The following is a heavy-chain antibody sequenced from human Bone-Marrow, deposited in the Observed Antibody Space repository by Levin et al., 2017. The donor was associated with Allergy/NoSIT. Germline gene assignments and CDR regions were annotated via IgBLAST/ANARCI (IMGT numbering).Heavy chain of an antibody. V-gene: IGHV3-21*01. J-gene: IGHJ3*02. CDR3: ARGCGANCFGSPDAFDI. CDR1: GFTFSAYS. Sequence: GGSLRLSCAASGFTFSAYSMNWVRQAPGKGLEWLSSISSYSNFIYYADSLRGRFTISRDNAKNSLFLQMDSLTVDDTAVYYCARGCGANCFGSPDAFDIWGQGTMVTVSS. D-gene: IGHD4/OR15-4a*01. CDR2: ISSYSNFI.